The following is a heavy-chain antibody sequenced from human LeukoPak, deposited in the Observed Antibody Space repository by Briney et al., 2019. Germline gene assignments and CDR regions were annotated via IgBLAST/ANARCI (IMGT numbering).Heavy chain of an antibody. Sequence: SETLSLTCTVSGGSISVNSYYWDWIRQPPGKGLEWIGNIYHSGSTNYNPSLKSRVTISVDTSKNQFSLKLSSVTAADTAVYYCARGKYYYDSSGYPYFDYWGQGTLVTVSS. CDR3: ARGKYYYDSSGYPYFDY. D-gene: IGHD3-22*01. CDR2: IYHSGST. V-gene: IGHV4-39*07. J-gene: IGHJ4*02. CDR1: GGSISVNSYY.